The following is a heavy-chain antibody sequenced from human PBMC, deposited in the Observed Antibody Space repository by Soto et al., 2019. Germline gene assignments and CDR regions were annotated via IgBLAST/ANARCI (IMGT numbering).Heavy chain of an antibody. J-gene: IGHJ4*02. Sequence: GGSLRLSCAASGFTFSNAWMSWVRQAPGKGLEWVGRIKSKTDGWTTDYAAPVKGRFTISRDDSKNTLYLQMNSLKTEDTDVYSCSPGYSVYDFRPPRGYWGQGTLVTVSS. V-gene: IGHV3-15*01. CDR2: IKSKTDGWTT. CDR3: SPGYSVYDFRPPRGY. CDR1: GFTFSNAW. D-gene: IGHD5-12*01.